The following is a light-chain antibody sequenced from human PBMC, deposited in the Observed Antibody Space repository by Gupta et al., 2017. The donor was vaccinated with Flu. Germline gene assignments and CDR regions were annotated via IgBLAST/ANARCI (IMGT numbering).Light chain of an antibody. V-gene: IGLV3-21*02. CDR3: QVWDTRNNRPV. Sequence: TATSSGGGDEIGSKSGNWYQQKPGQAPVLVVYDERNRHSGIPERLSGSNSGNMATLTISRVDAGDEAEYCCQVWDTRNNRPVFGGGTKLTVL. J-gene: IGLJ7*01. CDR1: EIGSKS. CDR2: DER.